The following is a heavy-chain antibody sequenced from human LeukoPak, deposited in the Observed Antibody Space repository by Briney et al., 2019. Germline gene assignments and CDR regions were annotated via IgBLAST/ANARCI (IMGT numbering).Heavy chain of an antibody. CDR2: IKQDGSEK. D-gene: IGHD3-22*01. CDR1: GFTFSSYW. V-gene: IGHV3-7*01. J-gene: IGHJ4*02. CDR3: ARDQDYYDSSGLDY. Sequence: GGSLRLSCAASGFTFSSYWMSWVRQAPGKGPEWVANIKQDGSEKYYVDSVKGRFTISRDNAKNSLYLQMNSLRAEDTAVYYCARDQDYYDSSGLDYWGQGTLVTVSS.